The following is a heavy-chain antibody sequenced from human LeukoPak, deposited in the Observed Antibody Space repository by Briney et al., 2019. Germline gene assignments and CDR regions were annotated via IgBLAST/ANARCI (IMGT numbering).Heavy chain of an antibody. V-gene: IGHV4-39*01. CDR1: GGSVSSSSYY. D-gene: IGHD3-22*01. CDR2: INHSGST. CDR3: ARHSRSGKYPYYDSSGYPDY. Sequence: PSETLSLTCTLSGGSVSSSSYYWGWIRQPPGKGLEWIGEINHSGSTNYNPSLKSRVTISVDTSKNQLSLKLSSVTAADTAVYYCARHSRSGKYPYYDSSGYPDYWGQGTLVTVSS. J-gene: IGHJ4*02.